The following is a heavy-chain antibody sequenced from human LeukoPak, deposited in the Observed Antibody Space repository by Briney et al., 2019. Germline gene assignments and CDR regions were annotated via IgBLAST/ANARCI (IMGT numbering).Heavy chain of an antibody. D-gene: IGHD3-22*01. J-gene: IGHJ6*02. CDR2: IIPIFGTA. V-gene: IGHV1-69*13. CDR3: AREDWDDSSAYDSNTRGYGMDV. CDR1: GGTFSSYA. Sequence: ASVKVSCKASGGTFSSYAISWVRQAPGQGLEWMGGIIPIFGTANYAQKFQGRVTITADESTSTAYMEVRSLRSDDTAVYYCAREDWDDSSAYDSNTRGYGMDVWGQGTTVTVSS.